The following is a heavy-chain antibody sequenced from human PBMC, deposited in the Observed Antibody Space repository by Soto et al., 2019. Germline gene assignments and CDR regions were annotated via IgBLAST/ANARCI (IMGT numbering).Heavy chain of an antibody. D-gene: IGHD3-22*01. CDR3: AKEAGFSSGYYFDF. Sequence: PXASLRLSCAASGFTFTGYAMSWVRQAPGKGLEWVSSIGDNGGNTYYADPVKGRFTVSTDNSKNTLYLQMNSLRAEDTAVYYCAKEAGFSSGYYFDFWGQGTLVTVSS. V-gene: IGHV3-23*01. CDR1: GFTFTGYA. J-gene: IGHJ4*02. CDR2: IGDNGGNT.